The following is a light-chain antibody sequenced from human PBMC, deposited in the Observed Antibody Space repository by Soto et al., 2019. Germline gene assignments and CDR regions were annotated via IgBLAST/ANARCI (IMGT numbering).Light chain of an antibody. V-gene: IGKV3-20*01. Sequence: EIVLTQSPVTLSLSPGEKATLSCRASQSLDTYTLAWYQQKPGQAPRLLIYGASTSAAAIPDRVIGSGSGTDFALTISMLEHDDFAVYYCQQYAESPLTFGHGTKV. CDR1: QSLDTYT. CDR2: GAS. CDR3: QQYAESPLT. J-gene: IGKJ1*01.